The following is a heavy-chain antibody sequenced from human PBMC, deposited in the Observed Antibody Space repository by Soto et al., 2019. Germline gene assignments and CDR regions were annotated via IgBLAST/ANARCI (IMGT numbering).Heavy chain of an antibody. J-gene: IGHJ4*02. D-gene: IGHD6-19*01. CDR3: ASQATGWYPDY. CDR1: GGSISSSGYY. CDR2: IHDSGST. V-gene: IGHV4-31*03. Sequence: QVELQESGPGLVKPSQTLSLTCTVSGGSISSSGYYWSWIRQHPGKGLEWIGYIHDSGSTYYNPSLQSRGTISVDTSKNQFSLKLTSVTAADTAVYYCASQATGWYPDYWGQGTLVTVSS.